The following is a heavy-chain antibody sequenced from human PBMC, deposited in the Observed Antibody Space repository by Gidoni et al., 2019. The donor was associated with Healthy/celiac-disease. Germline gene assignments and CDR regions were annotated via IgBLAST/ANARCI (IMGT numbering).Heavy chain of an antibody. Sequence: QVQLVQSGAEVKKPGSSVKVSCKASGGTFSSYAISWVRQAPGQGLEWMGRIIPILGIANYAQKFQGRVTITANKPTSTAYRELSSLGSEDRAVYYCARGGWGGSGSEDFDYWGQGTLVTVSS. CDR3: ARGGWGGSGSEDFDY. CDR1: GGTFSSYA. CDR2: IIPILGIA. J-gene: IGHJ4*02. D-gene: IGHD3-10*01. V-gene: IGHV1-69*04.